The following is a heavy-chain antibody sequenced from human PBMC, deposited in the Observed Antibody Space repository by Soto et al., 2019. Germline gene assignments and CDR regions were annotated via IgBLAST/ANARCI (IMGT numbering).Heavy chain of an antibody. CDR3: AMVDNYVSPTPQDV. J-gene: IGHJ6*02. CDR1: GYIFVNYG. Sequence: QVQLVQSGDEVRKPGSSVKVSCKASGYIFVNYGIAWVRQAPGQGLEWMGWISPYSGNTHYASKVQGRFTVNSDTSTSTAYMDLGNLTSDDTAVYYCAMVDNYVSPTPQDVGGQGTTVTVSS. CDR2: ISPYSGNT. D-gene: IGHD3-16*01. V-gene: IGHV1-18*01.